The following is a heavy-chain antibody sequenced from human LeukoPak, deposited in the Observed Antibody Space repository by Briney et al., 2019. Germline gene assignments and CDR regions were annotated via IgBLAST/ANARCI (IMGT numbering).Heavy chain of an antibody. Sequence: SETLSLTSTVSGGSISSHYWSWIRQPPGKGLEWIGYIYTSGSTNYNPSLKSRVTISVDTSKNQFSLKLSSVTAADTAVYYCARGYDFWSGYRLPDAFDIWGQGTMVTVSS. J-gene: IGHJ3*02. D-gene: IGHD3-3*01. CDR1: GGSISSHY. CDR2: IYTSGST. V-gene: IGHV4-4*09. CDR3: ARGYDFWSGYRLPDAFDI.